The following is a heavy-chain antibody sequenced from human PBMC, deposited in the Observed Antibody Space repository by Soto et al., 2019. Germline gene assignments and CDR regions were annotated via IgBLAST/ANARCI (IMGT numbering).Heavy chain of an antibody. J-gene: IGHJ5*02. CDR3: AGRLSDFWGGYTPFDH. D-gene: IGHD3-3*01. V-gene: IGHV4-31*03. CDR2: IYYSGST. Sequence: PXETLSLTCTVSGCSISSGGYYWSWIRQHPGKGLEWIGYIYYSGSTYYNPSLKSRVTISVDTSKNQFSLKLSSVTAADTAVYYCAGRLSDFWGGYTPFDHWGQGTLVTVSS. CDR1: GCSISSGGYY.